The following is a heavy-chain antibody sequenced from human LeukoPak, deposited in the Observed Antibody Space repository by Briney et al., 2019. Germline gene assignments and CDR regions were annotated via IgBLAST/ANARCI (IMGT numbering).Heavy chain of an antibody. J-gene: IGHJ5*02. CDR3: ARQAGVT. CDR1: GFTFSSYA. V-gene: IGHV3-7*01. D-gene: IGHD6-19*01. CDR2: IKGDASEK. Sequence: GGSLRLSCAASGFTFSSYAMSWVRQAPGKGLECVAHIKGDASEKYYLDSVKGRFTISRDNAKNSLYLQMNSLRAEDTAVYYCARQAGVTWGQGTLVTVPS.